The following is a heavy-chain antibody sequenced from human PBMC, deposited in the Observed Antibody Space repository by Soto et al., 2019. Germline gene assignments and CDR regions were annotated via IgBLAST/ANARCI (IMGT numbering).Heavy chain of an antibody. CDR1: GYSFTSYW. CDR3: ARCYGYSSKPLSWVDY. Sequence: PGESLKISCQGSGYSFTSYWIGWVRQMPGKGLEWMGIIYPGDSDTRYSPSFQGQVTISADKSISTAYLQWSSLKASDTAMYYCARCYGYSSKPLSWVDYWGQGTLVTVSS. J-gene: IGHJ4*02. CDR2: IYPGDSDT. D-gene: IGHD5-18*01. V-gene: IGHV5-51*01.